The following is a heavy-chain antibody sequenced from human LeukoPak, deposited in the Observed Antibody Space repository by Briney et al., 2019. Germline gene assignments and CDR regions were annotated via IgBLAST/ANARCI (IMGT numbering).Heavy chain of an antibody. V-gene: IGHV4-59*01. CDR2: IYYSGST. CDR3: ARVQSGSYLFHYYYGMDV. J-gene: IGHJ6*02. D-gene: IGHD1-26*01. CDR1: GGSISSYY. Sequence: SETLSLTCTVSGGSISSYYWSWIRQPPGKGLEWIGYIYYSGSTNYNPSLKSRVTISVGTSKNQFSLKLSSVTAADTAVYYCARVQSGSYLFHYYYGMDVWGQGTTVTVSS.